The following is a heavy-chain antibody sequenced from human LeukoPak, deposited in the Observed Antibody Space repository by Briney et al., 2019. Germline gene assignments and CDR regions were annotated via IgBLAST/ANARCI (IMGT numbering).Heavy chain of an antibody. D-gene: IGHD4-17*01. CDR3: ARHYGDFLFDY. CDR1: GYSFTDYW. J-gene: IGHJ4*02. CDR2: IYPGDSDT. V-gene: IGHV5-51*01. Sequence: GESLKISCKGSGYSFTDYWIGWVRQMPGKGLEWMGVIYPGDSDTRYSPAFKGQVTISADKSVSTAYLQWSSLKASDTAVYYCARHYGDFLFDYWGQGTLVTVSS.